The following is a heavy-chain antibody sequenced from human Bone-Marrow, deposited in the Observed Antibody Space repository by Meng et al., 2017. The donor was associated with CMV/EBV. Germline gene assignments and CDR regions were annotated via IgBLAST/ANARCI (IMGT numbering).Heavy chain of an antibody. D-gene: IGHD6-13*01. CDR2: IYSGGST. Sequence: SGFTVSSNYMSWVRKAPGKGLEWVSVIYSGGSTYYADSVKGRFTISRDNSKNTLYLQMNSLRAEDTAVYYCARSQEIAAAGPYYFDYWGQGTLVTVSS. V-gene: IGHV3-53*01. CDR1: GFTVSSNY. J-gene: IGHJ4*02. CDR3: ARSQEIAAAGPYYFDY.